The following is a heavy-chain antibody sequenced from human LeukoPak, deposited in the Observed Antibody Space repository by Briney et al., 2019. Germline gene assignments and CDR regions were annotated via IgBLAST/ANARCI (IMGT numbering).Heavy chain of an antibody. CDR2: ISITSSYT. CDR3: ARGQPPSYYDMDV. CDR1: GFTFSSYS. Sequence: GGSLRLSCAASGFTFSSYSMNWVRPAPGKGLEWVSSISITSSYTYYADSVKGRFTISRDNAKNSLYLQMNSLRAEDTAVYYCARGQPPSYYDMDVWGQGTTVTASS. D-gene: IGHD6-13*01. J-gene: IGHJ6*02. V-gene: IGHV3-21*01.